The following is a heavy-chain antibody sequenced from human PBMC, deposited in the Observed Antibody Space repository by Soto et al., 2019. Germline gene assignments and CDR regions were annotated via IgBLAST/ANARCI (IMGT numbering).Heavy chain of an antibody. CDR1: GLNFAGYA. CDR3: AKESLFPSIQGISTN. Sequence: EVRLSESGGGLARPGGSLRLSCEASGLNFAGYAMSWVRQAPGTGLDWVSSLSSSGEKTYYSDSVRGRFTISRDNTKNTVYLQMNTMSADDTAVYFCAKESLFPSIQGISTNWGQGVVVTVSS. D-gene: IGHD2-2*01. V-gene: IGHV3-23*01. J-gene: IGHJ4*02. CDR2: LSSSGEKT.